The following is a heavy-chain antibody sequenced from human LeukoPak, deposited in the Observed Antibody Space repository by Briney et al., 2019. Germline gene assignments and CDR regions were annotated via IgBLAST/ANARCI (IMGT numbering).Heavy chain of an antibody. CDR3: ASEGGYCSSTSCYSGY. CDR1: GYTFTDYY. Sequence: ASVKISCKVSGYTFTDYYMHWVQQAPGKGLEWMGLVDPEDGETIYAEKFQGRVTITADTSTDTAYMELSSLRSEDTAVYYCASEGGYCSSTSCYSGYWGQGTLVTVSP. V-gene: IGHV1-69-2*01. D-gene: IGHD2-2*02. CDR2: VDPEDGET. J-gene: IGHJ4*02.